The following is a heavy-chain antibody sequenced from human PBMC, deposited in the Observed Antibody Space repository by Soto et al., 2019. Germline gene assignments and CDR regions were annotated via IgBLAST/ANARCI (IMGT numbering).Heavy chain of an antibody. V-gene: IGHV1-8*01. D-gene: IGHD3-10*01. CDR1: GYTFSNYD. CDR2: VNPNNGDT. J-gene: IGHJ4*01. Sequence: QVQLVQSGAELKKPGASVKVSCKASGYTFSNYDMNWVRQATGQGPEWIGWVNPNNGDTGYAQKFQGRDTLTPENPTTTASMELTSLRPEDAATYYSGQVSGKRSATDLDYCGQGTLMLVSS. CDR3: GQVSGKRSATDLDY.